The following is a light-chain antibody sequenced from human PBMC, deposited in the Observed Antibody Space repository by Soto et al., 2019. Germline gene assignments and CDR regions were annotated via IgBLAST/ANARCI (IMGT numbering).Light chain of an antibody. CDR1: RSINRW. CDR3: QQYSAYWT. CDR2: DAS. Sequence: DIQMTQSPSTLSASVGDRVTITCRASRSINRWLAWYQQKPGKAPKLIISDASNLENGVPSRFSGSGSGTEFTLTISSLQSDGFATYYCQQYSAYWTFGQGTKVDIK. J-gene: IGKJ1*01. V-gene: IGKV1-5*01.